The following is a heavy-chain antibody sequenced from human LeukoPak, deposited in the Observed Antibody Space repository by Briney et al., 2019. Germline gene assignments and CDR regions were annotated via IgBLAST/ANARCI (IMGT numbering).Heavy chain of an antibody. D-gene: IGHD3-3*01. J-gene: IGHJ4*02. Sequence: PGRSLRLSCTASGFTFGDYAMSWVRQAPGKGLEWVGFIRSQPYGATTGYAASVKGRFTISRDYSKSIAYLQMNSLKTEDAGVYYCSRAGRPIFGVPYELEYWGQGTLVTVSS. CDR1: GFTFGDYA. CDR3: SRAGRPIFGVPYELEY. CDR2: IRSQPYGATT. V-gene: IGHV3-49*04.